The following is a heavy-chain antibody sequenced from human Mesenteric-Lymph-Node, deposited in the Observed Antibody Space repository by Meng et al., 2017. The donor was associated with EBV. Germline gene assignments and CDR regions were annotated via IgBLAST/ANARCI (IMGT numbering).Heavy chain of an antibody. CDR2: LNTNTGNP. J-gene: IGHJ4*02. CDR1: GFTLTKYD. D-gene: IGHD3-16*01. CDR3: ARTEDYVWGTYDFFDH. Sequence: QVQRVQSVSELAEPGAPVKLSCKASGFTLTKYDIHWVRQAPGQGLEWMGCLNTNTGNPTYAQGFTGRFVFSLDTSLSTTYLQINSLAAEDTAKYYCARTEDYVWGTYDFFDHWGRGTLVTVSA. V-gene: IGHV7-4-1*02.